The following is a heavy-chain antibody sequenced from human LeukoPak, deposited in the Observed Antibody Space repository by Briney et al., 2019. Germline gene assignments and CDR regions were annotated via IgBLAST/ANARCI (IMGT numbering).Heavy chain of an antibody. CDR1: GYTFTGYY. CDR2: INPNSGGT. CDR3: ARDLGPYYHYGMDV. J-gene: IGHJ6*02. V-gene: IGHV1-2*02. Sequence: GASVKVSCKASGYTFTGYYMHWVRQAPGQGLEWMGWINPNSGGTNYAQKFQGRVTMTRDTSISTAYMELSRLRSDDTAVYYCARDLGPYYHYGMDVWGQGTTVTVSS.